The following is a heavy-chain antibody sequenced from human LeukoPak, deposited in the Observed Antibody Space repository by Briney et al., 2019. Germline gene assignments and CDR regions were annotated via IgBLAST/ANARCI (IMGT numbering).Heavy chain of an antibody. D-gene: IGHD1-26*01. Sequence: PSETLSLTCAVYGGSFSGYYWSWIRQPPGKGLEWIGEINHSGSTNYNPSLKSRVTISVDTSKNQFSLKLSSVTAADTAVYYCARGQSSGSYSFYPYRYFDYWGQGTLVTVSS. V-gene: IGHV4-34*01. CDR1: GGSFSGYY. CDR2: INHSGST. J-gene: IGHJ4*02. CDR3: ARGQSSGSYSFYPYRYFDY.